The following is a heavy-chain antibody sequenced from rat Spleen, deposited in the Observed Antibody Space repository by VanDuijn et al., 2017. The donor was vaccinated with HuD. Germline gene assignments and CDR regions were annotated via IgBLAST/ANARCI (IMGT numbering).Heavy chain of an antibody. CDR1: GFSLTNYG. CDR3: ARAILPHYFDY. J-gene: IGHJ2*01. Sequence: QVQLKESGPVLVQASETLSLTCTVSGFSLTNYGVIWVRQSPGKGLEWMGIIWGDGNTDYNSALKSRLSINRDTSKSQVYLKMSSLQTEDTATYYCARAILPHYFDYWGQGVMVTVSS. CDR2: IWGDGNT. D-gene: IGHD3-1*01. V-gene: IGHV2S75*01.